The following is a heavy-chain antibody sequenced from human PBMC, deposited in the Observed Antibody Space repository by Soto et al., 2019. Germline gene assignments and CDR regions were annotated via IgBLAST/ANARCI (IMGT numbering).Heavy chain of an antibody. D-gene: IGHD7-27*01. Sequence: ETLSLTCIVSGDSVTSGSYYWTWLRQPPGKGLEWIGYISYTGRTKYNPSLQSRVTISVYTSKNDFSLNLSSVTAADTAVYFCAREWGLLPYYVMNVWGHGTAVTVSS. CDR2: ISYTGRT. CDR1: GDSVTSGSYY. CDR3: AREWGLLPYYVMNV. V-gene: IGHV4-61*03. J-gene: IGHJ6*02.